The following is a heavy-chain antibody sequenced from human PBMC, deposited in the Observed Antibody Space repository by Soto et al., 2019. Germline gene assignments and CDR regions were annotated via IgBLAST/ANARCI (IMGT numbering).Heavy chain of an antibody. V-gene: IGHV1-69*01. D-gene: IGHD6-13*01. CDR2: IIPIFGTA. CDR3: ARGGSELAAAANWFDP. Sequence: QVQLVQSGAEVKKPGSSVKVSCKASGGTFSSYATSWVRQAPGQGLEWMGGIIPIFGTANYAQKFQGRVTITADESTSTAYMELSSLRSEDTAVYYCARGGSELAAAANWFDPWGQGTLVTVSS. CDR1: GGTFSSYA. J-gene: IGHJ5*02.